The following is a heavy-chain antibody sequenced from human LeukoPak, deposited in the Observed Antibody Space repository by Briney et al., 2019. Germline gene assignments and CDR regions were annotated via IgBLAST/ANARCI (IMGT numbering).Heavy chain of an antibody. J-gene: IGHJ5*02. Sequence: SETLSLTCTVSGGSISSSSYYWGWIRQPPGKGLEWMGTIYYSGSTYHNPSLKSRVTISVDTSKNQFSLKLSSVTAADTAVYYCARDLATVRGRWFDPWGQGTLVTVSS. CDR1: GGSISSSSYY. D-gene: IGHD4-11*01. V-gene: IGHV4-39*07. CDR3: ARDLATVRGRWFDP. CDR2: IYYSGST.